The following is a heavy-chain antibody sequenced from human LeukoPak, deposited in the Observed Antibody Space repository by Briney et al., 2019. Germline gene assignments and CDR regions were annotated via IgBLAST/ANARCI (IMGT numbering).Heavy chain of an antibody. CDR1: GGSLSGYY. Sequence: SETLSLTCAVYGGSLSGYYWSWIRQPPGKGLEWIGEINHSGSTNYNPSLKSRVTISVDTSKNQFSLKLSSVTAADTAVYYCATKVVVVVAATPDPWFDPWGQGTLVTVSS. J-gene: IGHJ5*02. D-gene: IGHD2-15*01. CDR3: ATKVVVVVAATPDPWFDP. V-gene: IGHV4-34*01. CDR2: INHSGST.